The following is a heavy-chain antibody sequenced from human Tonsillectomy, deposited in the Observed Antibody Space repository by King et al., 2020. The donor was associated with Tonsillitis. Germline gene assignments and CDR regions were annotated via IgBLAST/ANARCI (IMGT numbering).Heavy chain of an antibody. V-gene: IGHV3-30*02. CDR1: GFTFSSYG. J-gene: IGHJ4*02. CDR2: IRYDGSNE. CDR3: AKDLSGYSGTWGFDY. D-gene: IGHD5-12*01. Sequence: VQLVESGGGVVQPGGSLRLSCAASGFTFSSYGMHWVRQAPGKALEWVAFIRYDGSNEYYADSVKGRFTISRDNSKNTLYLQMNSLRAEDTAVYYCAKDLSGYSGTWGFDYWGQGTLVTVSS.